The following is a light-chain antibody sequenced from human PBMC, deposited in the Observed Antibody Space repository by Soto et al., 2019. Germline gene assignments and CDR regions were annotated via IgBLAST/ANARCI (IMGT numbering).Light chain of an antibody. CDR2: GDN. Sequence: QSVLTQPPSVSGAPGQRVSISCTGSTSNIGAPYDVHWYQHLPGTAPKLLIYGDNNRPSGVPDRFSGSKSGTSASLAITRLHAEDEADYYCQSYELSLHNYVFGTGTKVTVL. V-gene: IGLV1-40*01. J-gene: IGLJ1*01. CDR3: QSYELSLHNYV. CDR1: TSNIGAPYD.